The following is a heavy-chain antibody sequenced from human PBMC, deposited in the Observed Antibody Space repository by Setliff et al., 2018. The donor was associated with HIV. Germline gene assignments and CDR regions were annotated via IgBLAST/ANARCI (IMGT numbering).Heavy chain of an antibody. V-gene: IGHV3-15*01. CDR1: GFTFNDAW. J-gene: IGHJ4*02. Sequence: GGSLRLSCATSGFTFNDAWMNWVRQAPGKGLEWVGGIKSKTDGGTTDYAAPAKGRFTISRDESKNKLYLQLNSLETEDTAVYYCTTKGRDVYTLEAPGWGQGTLVPVSS. D-gene: IGHD2-15*01. CDR3: TTKGRDVYTLEAPG. CDR2: IKSKTDGGTT.